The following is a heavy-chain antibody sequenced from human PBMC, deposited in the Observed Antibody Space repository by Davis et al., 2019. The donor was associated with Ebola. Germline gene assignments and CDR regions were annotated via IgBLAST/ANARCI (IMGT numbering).Heavy chain of an antibody. CDR1: GGSISSSNW. D-gene: IGHD3-22*01. Sequence: SETLSLTCAVSGGSISSSNWWRWVRQPPGKGLEWIGEIYHSGSTNYNPSLKSRVTISVDTSKNQFSLKLSSVTAADTAVYYCARVIGYYYDSSGYYAAYYFDYWGQGTLVTVSS. CDR3: ARVIGYYYDSSGYYAAYYFDY. J-gene: IGHJ4*02. V-gene: IGHV4-4*02. CDR2: IYHSGST.